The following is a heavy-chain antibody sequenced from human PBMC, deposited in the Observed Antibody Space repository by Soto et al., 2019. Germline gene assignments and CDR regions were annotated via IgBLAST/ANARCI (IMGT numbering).Heavy chain of an antibody. CDR2: IYYSGST. D-gene: IGHD6-19*01. CDR1: GGSISSYY. Sequence: SETLSLTCTVSGGSISSYYWSWIRQPPGKGLEWIGYIYYSGSTNYNPSLKSRVTISVDTSKNQFSLKLSSVTAADTAVYYCARTANGIAVAGIWIWFDPWGQGTLVTVSS. CDR3: ARTANGIAVAGIWIWFDP. J-gene: IGHJ5*02. V-gene: IGHV4-59*01.